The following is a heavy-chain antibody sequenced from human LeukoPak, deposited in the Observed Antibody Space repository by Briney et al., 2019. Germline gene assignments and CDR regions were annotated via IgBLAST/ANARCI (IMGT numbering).Heavy chain of an antibody. CDR1: GFTFSIYW. Sequence: PGGSLRLSCAASGFTFSIYWMTWVRQAPGKGLEWVSAISGSGGSTYYADSVKGRFTISRDNSKNTLYLQMNSLRAEDTAVYYCAKTPSHYYYYMDVWGKGTTVTVSS. D-gene: IGHD2-15*01. J-gene: IGHJ6*03. CDR2: ISGSGGST. CDR3: AKTPSHYYYYMDV. V-gene: IGHV3-23*01.